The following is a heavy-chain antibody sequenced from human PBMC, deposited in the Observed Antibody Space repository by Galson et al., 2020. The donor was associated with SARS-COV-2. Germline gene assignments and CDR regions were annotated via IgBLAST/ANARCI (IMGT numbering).Heavy chain of an antibody. CDR1: GYIFTDYY. CDR3: ARSDYYGSRGDAFDI. Sequence: ASVQVSCKASGYIFTDYYMHWVRQAPGQGLEWMGWIIPNSGGTNYAQKYQGRVTMTRDTSISTAYMELSRLRSDDTAVYFCARSDYYGSRGDAFDIWGQGTIVTVSS. J-gene: IGHJ3*02. D-gene: IGHD3-10*01. CDR2: IIPNSGGT. V-gene: IGHV1-2*02.